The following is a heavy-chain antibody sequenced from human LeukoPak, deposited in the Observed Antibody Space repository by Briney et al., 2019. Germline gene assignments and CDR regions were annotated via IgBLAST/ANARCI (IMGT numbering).Heavy chain of an antibody. J-gene: IGHJ6*03. CDR3: ARGVAGVYFYYYMDV. V-gene: IGHV1-2*02. Sequence: GASVKVSCKASGYTFTDYYMHWVRQAPGQGLEWMGWINPNSGGTKYAQKFQGTVTMTRDTSISTAYMELSSLRSDDTAVYYCARGVAGVYFYYYMDVWGKGTTVTVSS. CDR1: GYTFTDYY. CDR2: INPNSGGT. D-gene: IGHD1-14*01.